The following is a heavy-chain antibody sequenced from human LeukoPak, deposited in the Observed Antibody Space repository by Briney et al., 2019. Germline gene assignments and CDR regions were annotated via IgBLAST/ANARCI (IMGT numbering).Heavy chain of an antibody. Sequence: GGSLRLSCAASGFTFSSYGMHWVRQAPGKGLEWVAFIRCDESNQYYADSVKGRFTISRDNSKSTLHLQMNSLKVEDTAVYYCAKGYGGSHFDYWGQGALVAVSS. V-gene: IGHV3-30*02. J-gene: IGHJ4*02. D-gene: IGHD4-23*01. CDR2: IRCDESNQ. CDR3: AKGYGGSHFDY. CDR1: GFTFSSYG.